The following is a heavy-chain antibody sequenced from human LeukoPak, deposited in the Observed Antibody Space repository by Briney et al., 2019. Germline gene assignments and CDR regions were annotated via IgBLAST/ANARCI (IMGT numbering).Heavy chain of an antibody. V-gene: IGHV4-59*01. CDR2: IYYSGST. CDR3: ARKVMVRGVIIFDY. D-gene: IGHD3-10*01. CDR1: GGSISSYY. J-gene: IGHJ4*02. Sequence: SETLSHTCTVSGGSISSYYWSWIRQPPGKGLEWIGYIYYSGSTNYNPSLKSRVTISVDTSKNQFSLKLSSVTAADTAVYYCARKVMVRGVIIFDYWGQGTLVTVSS.